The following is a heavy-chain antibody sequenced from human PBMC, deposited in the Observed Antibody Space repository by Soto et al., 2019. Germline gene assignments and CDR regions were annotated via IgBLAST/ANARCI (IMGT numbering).Heavy chain of an antibody. CDR3: ARDTANRQDGIDV. J-gene: IGHJ6*02. Sequence: PERVLRGSCVVSGCSFSDSWMTWVSQAPGKGLEWVASIKEDGSEKHYVGSVKGRFTISRDNAKKSLYLHMNSLRAEDTAVYFCARDTANRQDGIDVWPPGTTVIVSS. CDR1: GCSFSDSW. D-gene: IGHD2-21*02. CDR2: IKEDGSEK. V-gene: IGHV3-7*03.